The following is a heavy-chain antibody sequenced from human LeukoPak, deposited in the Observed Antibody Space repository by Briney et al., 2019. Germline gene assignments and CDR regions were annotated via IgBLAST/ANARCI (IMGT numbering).Heavy chain of an antibody. CDR2: ITNDGSST. CDR3: VREFSSTSLY. Sequence: GGSLRLSCAASGLTFSSHWMHWVRQAPGKGLVWVSRITNDGSSTTYADSVKGRFTISRDNAKNMLYLQVNSLRAEDTAVYYCVREFSSTSLYWGQGTLVTVSS. J-gene: IGHJ4*02. V-gene: IGHV3-74*01. CDR1: GLTFSSHW. D-gene: IGHD2-2*01.